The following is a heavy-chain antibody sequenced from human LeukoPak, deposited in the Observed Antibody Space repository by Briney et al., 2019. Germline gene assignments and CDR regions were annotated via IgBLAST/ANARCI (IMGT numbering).Heavy chain of an antibody. D-gene: IGHD2-2*01. CDR1: GGSISSGGYY. Sequence: SETLSLTCTVSGGSISSGGYYWSWIRQPPGKGLEWIGYIYHSGSTYYNPSLKSRVTISVDRSKNQFSLKLSSVTAADTAVYYCARDLRDCSSTSCHDNWFDPWGQGTLVTVSS. CDR3: ARDLRDCSSTSCHDNWFDP. CDR2: IYHSGST. J-gene: IGHJ5*02. V-gene: IGHV4-30-2*01.